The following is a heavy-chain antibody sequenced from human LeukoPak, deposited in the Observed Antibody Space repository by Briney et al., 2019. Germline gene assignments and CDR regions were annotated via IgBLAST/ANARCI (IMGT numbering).Heavy chain of an antibody. J-gene: IGHJ6*03. CDR1: GGTFSSYA. CDR3: AMYYGDNEDYYCYYYMDV. V-gene: IGHV1-69*05. Sequence: ASVKVSCKASGGTFSSYAISWVRQAPGQGLEWMGGIIPIFGTANYAQKFQGRVTITTDESTSTAYMELSSLRSEDTAVYYCAMYYGDNEDYYCYYYMDVWGKGTTVTVSS. D-gene: IGHD4-17*01. CDR2: IIPIFGTA.